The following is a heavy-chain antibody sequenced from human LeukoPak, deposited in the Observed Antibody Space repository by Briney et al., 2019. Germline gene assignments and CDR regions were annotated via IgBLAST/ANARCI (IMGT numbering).Heavy chain of an antibody. V-gene: IGHV3-21*01. CDR3: AGVGGLVINY. D-gene: IGHD3/OR15-3a*01. Sequence: GGSLRLSCAASGFTFSSYSMNWVRQAPGKGLEWVASISSSSSNIYYADSVKGRFTISRDNAKNSLYLQMNSLRAEDTAVYYCAGVGGLVINYWGQGTLVTVSP. CDR2: ISSSSSNI. J-gene: IGHJ4*02. CDR1: GFTFSSYS.